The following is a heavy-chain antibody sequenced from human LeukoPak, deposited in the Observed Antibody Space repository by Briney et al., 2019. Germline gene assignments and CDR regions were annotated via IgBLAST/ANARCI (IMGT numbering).Heavy chain of an antibody. J-gene: IGHJ4*02. CDR3: ARDRSGSV. CDR1: GFTVSHNY. V-gene: IGHV3-53*01. CDR2: IYSAGIS. D-gene: IGHD3-10*01. Sequence: PGGSLRLSCAASGFTVSHNYMSWVRQAPGKGLEWVANIYSAGISYYADSVKGRFTISRDNSKDMLYLHMNNLRVEDTAMYYRARDRSGSVWGQGTLVTVSS.